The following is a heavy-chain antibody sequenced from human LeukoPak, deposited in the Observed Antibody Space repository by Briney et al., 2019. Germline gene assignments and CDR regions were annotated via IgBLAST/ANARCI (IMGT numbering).Heavy chain of an antibody. Sequence: GRALRLSCAASGFTFSSYAMHWVRQAPGKGLEWVAVISYDGSNKYYADSVKGRFPISRDKSKNTLYLQMNSLRAEDTALYYCSRDQGSYYHDRTLPLCWRQGSLLSVCS. CDR3: SRDQGSYYHDRTLPLC. CDR2: ISYDGSNK. V-gene: IGHV3-30-3*01. D-gene: IGHD3-22*01. CDR1: GFTFSSYA. J-gene: IGHJ4*02.